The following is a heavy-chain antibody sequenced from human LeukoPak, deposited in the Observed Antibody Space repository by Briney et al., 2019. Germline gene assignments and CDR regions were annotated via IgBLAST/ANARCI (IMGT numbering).Heavy chain of an antibody. CDR3: STELWFGDSP. CDR2: ISGSGGST. D-gene: IGHD3-10*01. V-gene: IGHV3-23*01. CDR1: GFTFSSYG. Sequence: GGTLRLSCAASGFTFSSYGMGWVRQAPGKGLEWVSAISGSGGSTYYADSVKGRFTISRDNSKNTLYLQMNSLKTEDTAVYYCSTELWFGDSPCCQGTLVIISS. J-gene: IGHJ5*02.